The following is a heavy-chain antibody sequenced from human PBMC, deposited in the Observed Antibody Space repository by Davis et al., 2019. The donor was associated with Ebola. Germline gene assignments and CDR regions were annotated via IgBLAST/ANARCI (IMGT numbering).Heavy chain of an antibody. D-gene: IGHD3-16*02. V-gene: IGHV3-7*03. CDR2: IDHGGSET. Sequence: GESLKISCVASGFTLRNYWMTWVRQPPGKGLEWVANIDHGGSETYSVDSVKGRFTISRDNANNSLYLQMNSLRDEDTAVYYCARDSYHYVWGSYPDYWGQGTLVTVSS. J-gene: IGHJ4*02. CDR3: ARDSYHYVWGSYPDY. CDR1: GFTLRNYW.